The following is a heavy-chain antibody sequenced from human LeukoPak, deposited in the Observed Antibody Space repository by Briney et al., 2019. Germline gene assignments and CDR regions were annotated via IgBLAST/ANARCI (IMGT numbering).Heavy chain of an antibody. J-gene: IGHJ4*02. Sequence: ASVKVSCKASGYTFTSYDINWVRQATGQGLEWMGWVTPHGGNTAYAQKFQGRVTMTRNTSISTAFMELSSLRSDDTAVYYCARVAVQMSTEYYFDYWGQGTLVTVSS. CDR2: VTPHGGNT. V-gene: IGHV1-8*01. CDR3: ARVAVQMSTEYYFDY. D-gene: IGHD5-24*01. CDR1: GYTFTSYD.